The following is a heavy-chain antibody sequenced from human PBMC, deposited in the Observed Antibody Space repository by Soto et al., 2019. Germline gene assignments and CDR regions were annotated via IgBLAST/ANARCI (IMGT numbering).Heavy chain of an antibody. Sequence: QVQLQESGPGLVKPSQTLSLTCTVSGGPISSGGYYWSWIRQHPGKGLEWIGYIFYSGNTFYNPSLESRVTISVDTSKNQFSLKLSSVTAADTAVYYCARVGITMVRGFDYWGQGTLVTVSS. V-gene: IGHV4-31*03. CDR3: ARVGITMVRGFDY. J-gene: IGHJ4*02. CDR1: GGPISSGGYY. CDR2: IFYSGNT. D-gene: IGHD3-10*01.